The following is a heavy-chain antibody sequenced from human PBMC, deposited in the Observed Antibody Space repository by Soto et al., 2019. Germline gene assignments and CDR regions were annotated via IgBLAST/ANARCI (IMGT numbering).Heavy chain of an antibody. V-gene: IGHV4-31*03. Sequence: QVQLQESGPGLVKPSQTLSLTCSVSGASISSGGYYWNWIRQHPGKGLEWIGYIYYSGTTYYNPSLKSRVTISVDTSKNQFSLKLSSVTAADTAVYYCAASCVGCGGFNYYRMDVWGQGTTVTVSS. CDR1: GASISSGGYY. CDR3: AASCVGCGGFNYYRMDV. J-gene: IGHJ6*02. CDR2: IYYSGTT. D-gene: IGHD2-21*01.